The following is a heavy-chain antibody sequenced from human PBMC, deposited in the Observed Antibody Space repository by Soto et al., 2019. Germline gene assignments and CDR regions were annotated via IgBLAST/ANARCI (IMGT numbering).Heavy chain of an antibody. D-gene: IGHD4-17*01. CDR2: INAGNGNT. Sequence: ASVTVSCQASGYTFTSYAMHWVRQAPGQRLEWMGWINAGNGNTKYSQKFQGRVTITRDTSASTAYMELNSLRAEDTAVYYCARDPLDYGDPNYYYYYMDVWGKGTTVTVSS. CDR3: ARDPLDYGDPNYYYYYMDV. CDR1: GYTFTSYA. J-gene: IGHJ6*03. V-gene: IGHV1-3*01.